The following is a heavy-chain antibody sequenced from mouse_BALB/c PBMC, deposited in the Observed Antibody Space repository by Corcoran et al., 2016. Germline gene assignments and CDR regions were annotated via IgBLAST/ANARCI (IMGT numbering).Heavy chain of an antibody. CDR1: GYIFTDYN. CDR2: INPNNGGT. CDR3: ARRDYFGSSPSDY. J-gene: IGHJ2*01. Sequence: EVLLQQSGPELVKPGASVKIPCKASGYIFTDYNMDWVKQSHGKSLEWIGDINPNNGGTIYNQKFKGKATLTVDKSSSTAYMELRSLTFEDTAVYYCARRDYFGSSPSDYWGQGTTLTVSS. D-gene: IGHD1-1*01. V-gene: IGHV1-18*01.